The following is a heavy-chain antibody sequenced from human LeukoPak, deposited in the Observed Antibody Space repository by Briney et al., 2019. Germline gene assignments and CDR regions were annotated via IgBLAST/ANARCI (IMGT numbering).Heavy chain of an antibody. CDR1: TFSFSDYG. D-gene: IGHD1-26*01. V-gene: IGHV3-7*01. CDR3: VRDGMRGGDFDY. CDR2: IKEDGSET. J-gene: IGHJ4*02. Sequence: PGGSLRLSCVASTFSFSDYGMDWVRQAPGRGLEWVANIKEDGSETHYVDSVRGRFSISRDNAKTSLFLQMNSLRAEDTAVYYCVRDGMRGGDFDYWGQGTLVTVSS.